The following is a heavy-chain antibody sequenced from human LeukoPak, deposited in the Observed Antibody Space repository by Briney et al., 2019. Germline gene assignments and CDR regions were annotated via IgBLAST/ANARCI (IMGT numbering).Heavy chain of an antibody. CDR2: ISGDGTTT. CDR1: GFTFSNYW. V-gene: IGHV3-74*01. J-gene: IGHJ4*02. Sequence: GGSLRPSCAASGFTFSNYWMHWIRQGPGKELVWVSRISGDGTTTNYADSVKGRFTISRDNAKNTLYLQMNSLRVEDTALYYCARDGTFDNWGQGTLVTVSS. D-gene: IGHD6-13*01. CDR3: ARDGTFDN.